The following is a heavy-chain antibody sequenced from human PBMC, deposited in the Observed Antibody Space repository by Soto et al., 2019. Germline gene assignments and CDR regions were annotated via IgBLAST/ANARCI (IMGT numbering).Heavy chain of an antibody. D-gene: IGHD6-13*01. Sequence: GGSLRLSCAASGFTSSSNWMSWVRPAPGKGLEWVANIKQEGSEKYYVDSVKGRFTISRDNAKNSLYLQMNSLRAEDTAVYYCARGMEAAAGAGTHYYYYGMDVWGQGTTVTVSS. CDR3: ARGMEAAAGAGTHYYYYGMDV. CDR1: GFTSSSNW. CDR2: IKQEGSEK. V-gene: IGHV3-7*03. J-gene: IGHJ6*02.